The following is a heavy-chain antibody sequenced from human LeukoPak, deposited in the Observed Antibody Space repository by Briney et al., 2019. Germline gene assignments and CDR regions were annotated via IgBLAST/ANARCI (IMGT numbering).Heavy chain of an antibody. CDR1: GFTFGDYA. CDR3: ARNRGYSYGYVDY. CDR2: IRSKAYGGTT. J-gene: IGHJ4*02. D-gene: IGHD5-18*01. V-gene: IGHV3-49*04. Sequence: PGGSLRLSCTVSGFTFGDYAVSWVRQAPGKGLEWVGFIRSKAYGGTTEYAASVRGRFTISRDDSKSIAYLQMNSLKTEDTAVYYCARNRGYSYGYVDYWGQGTLVTVSS.